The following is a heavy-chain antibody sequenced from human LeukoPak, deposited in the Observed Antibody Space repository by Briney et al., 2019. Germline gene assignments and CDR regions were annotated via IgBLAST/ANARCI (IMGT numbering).Heavy chain of an antibody. CDR2: IYSGGTT. V-gene: IGHV3-66*01. J-gene: IGHJ4*02. Sequence: GGSLRLSCTASGFTVSSKYMSWVRQAPGKGLKWVSVIYSGGTTYYADSVKGRFTISRDNSKNTLYLQMNSLRAEDTAVYYCGYCSSTSCYADFDYWGQGTLVTVSS. CDR3: GYCSSTSCYADFDY. D-gene: IGHD2-2*01. CDR1: GFTVSSKY.